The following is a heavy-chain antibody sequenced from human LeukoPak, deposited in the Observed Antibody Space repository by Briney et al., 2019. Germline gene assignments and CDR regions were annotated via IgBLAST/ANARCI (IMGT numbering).Heavy chain of an antibody. CDR3: ARASGSYDY. CDR1: GFTFSIYG. V-gene: IGHV3-33*01. D-gene: IGHD1-26*01. Sequence: GRSLRLSCAASGFTFSIYGMHWVRQSPGKGLEWEAVIWNDGSNKYYADSVKGRFTISRDNSKNTLFLQMNSLRAEDTAVYYCARASGSYDYWGQGTLVTVSS. J-gene: IGHJ4*02. CDR2: IWNDGSNK.